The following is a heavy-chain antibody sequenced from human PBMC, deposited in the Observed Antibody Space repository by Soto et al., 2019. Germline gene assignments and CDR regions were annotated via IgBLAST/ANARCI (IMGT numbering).Heavy chain of an antibody. CDR3: ARAGDDYNYFVDY. J-gene: IGHJ4*02. CDR2: IYYTGST. CDR1: GGSVSSGSYY. D-gene: IGHD4-4*01. Sequence: QVQLQESGPGLVKPSETLSLTCTVSGGSVSSGSYYWSWIRQSPGKGLEWIGYIYYTGSTKYNPSLNSLVTISVDTSKNQFSLKLSSVTAADTAVYYCARAGDDYNYFVDYWGQGTLVTVSS. V-gene: IGHV4-61*01.